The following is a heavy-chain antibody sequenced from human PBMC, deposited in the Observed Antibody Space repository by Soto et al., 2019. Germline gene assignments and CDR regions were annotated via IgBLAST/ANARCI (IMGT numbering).Heavy chain of an antibody. CDR3: ASQKTVIRGPLSSNWFDP. CDR2: IYPGDSDT. J-gene: IGHJ5*02. CDR1: GYNFTSYW. Sequence: GESMKISSKGFGYNFTSYWISWVRQMTRKRLELIRLIYPGDSDTRYSPSFQGRVTISADKSISTAFLQWSSLRASDTAMYYCASQKTVIRGPLSSNWFDPWGQGALVTVSS. D-gene: IGHD1-1*01. V-gene: IGHV5-51*01.